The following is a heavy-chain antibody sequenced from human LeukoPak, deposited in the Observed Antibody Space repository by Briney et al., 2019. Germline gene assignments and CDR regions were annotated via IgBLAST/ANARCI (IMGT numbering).Heavy chain of an antibody. Sequence: GGSLRLSCVGSGFTLSCSWMTWVRQAPGKGLEWVANIKEDGSEKYYVYSVEVRVTISRDNAKNSLYLQMNSLRADDTAVYYCACLYRGWGQGTLVTVSS. CDR2: IKEDGSEK. V-gene: IGHV3-7*01. D-gene: IGHD1-26*01. CDR1: GFTLSCSW. CDR3: ACLYRG. J-gene: IGHJ4*02.